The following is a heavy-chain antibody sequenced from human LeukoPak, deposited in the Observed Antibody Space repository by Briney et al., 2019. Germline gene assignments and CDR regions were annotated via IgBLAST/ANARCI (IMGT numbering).Heavy chain of an antibody. V-gene: IGHV4-59*08. Sequence: SETLSLTCTVSGASISNYYLSWIRQPPGKGLEWIGYIYYSGSTNYNPSLKSRVTISVDTSKNQFSLKLNSVTAADTAVYYCARGGVVVAATFDYWGQGTLVTVSS. J-gene: IGHJ4*02. CDR2: IYYSGST. D-gene: IGHD2-15*01. CDR3: ARGGVVVAATFDY. CDR1: GASISNYY.